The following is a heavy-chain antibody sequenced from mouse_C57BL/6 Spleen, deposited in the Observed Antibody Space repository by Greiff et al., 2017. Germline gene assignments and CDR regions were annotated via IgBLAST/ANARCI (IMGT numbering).Heavy chain of an antibody. J-gene: IGHJ2*01. V-gene: IGHV1-52*01. CDR2: INPSDSET. CDR1: GYTFTSYW. Sequence: QVQLQQPGAELVRPGSSVKLSCKASGYTFTSYWMHWVKQRPIQSLEWIGNINPSDSETHYNQKFKDKATLTVEKSSSTVYMQLSSLTSEDSAVYYCARSDYSNYLDYWGQGTTLTVSS. CDR3: ARSDYSNYLDY. D-gene: IGHD2-5*01.